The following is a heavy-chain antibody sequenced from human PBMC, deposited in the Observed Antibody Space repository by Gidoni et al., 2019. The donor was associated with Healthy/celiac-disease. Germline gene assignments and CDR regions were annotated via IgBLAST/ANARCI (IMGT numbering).Heavy chain of an antibody. D-gene: IGHD6-13*01. J-gene: IGHJ5*02. CDR3: ARETGDSSSWYRANWFDP. Sequence: QLQLQQSGPGLVKPSQTLSLTFAISGDSVSSNSVSWNWIRQSPSRGLEWLGRSYYRSKWYNDYAVSVKSRITINPDTSKNQFSLQLNSVTPEDTAVYYCARETGDSSSWYRANWFDPWGQGTLVTVSS. V-gene: IGHV6-1*01. CDR1: GDSVSSNSVS. CDR2: SYYRSKWYN.